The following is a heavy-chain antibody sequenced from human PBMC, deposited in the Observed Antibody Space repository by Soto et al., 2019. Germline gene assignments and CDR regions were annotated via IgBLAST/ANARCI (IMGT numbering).Heavy chain of an antibody. V-gene: IGHV1-24*01. J-gene: IGHJ6*02. CDR2: FDPEDGET. CDR3: ATFTGYYGYYYYGMDV. D-gene: IGHD3-9*01. Sequence: AAVKVSCKVSGCTLTELSMHWVRQAPGKGLEWMGGFDPEDGETIYAQKFQGRVTMTEDTSTDTAYMELSSLRSEDTAVYYCATFTGYYGYYYYGMDVWGQGTTVTVSS. CDR1: GCTLTELS.